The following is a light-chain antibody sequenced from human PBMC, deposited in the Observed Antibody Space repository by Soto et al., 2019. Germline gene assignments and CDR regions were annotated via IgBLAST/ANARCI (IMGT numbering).Light chain of an antibody. Sequence: DVQMTQSPSTLSASVGDSVTITCRASQSVNNWLAWYQQKPGKAPRLLIFDSYKLESGVPSRFSGSGSGTEFILTISSLQADDFEIYYCQQYNNWPITFGQGTRLEIK. CDR3: QQYNNWPIT. CDR1: QSVNNW. J-gene: IGKJ5*01. V-gene: IGKV1-5*01. CDR2: DSY.